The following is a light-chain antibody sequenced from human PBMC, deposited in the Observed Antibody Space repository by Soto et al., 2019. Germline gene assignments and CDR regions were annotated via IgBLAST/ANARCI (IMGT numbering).Light chain of an antibody. J-gene: IGLJ3*02. CDR1: SSDVGGYNY. CDR3: SSYAGSSTWV. V-gene: IGLV2-14*01. CDR2: EVN. Sequence: QSALTQPASVSGSPGQSITISCTGTSSDVGGYNYVSWYQHHPGKVPKLMIYEVNNRPSGVSNRFSGSKSGNTASLTISGLQAEDEADYYCSSYAGSSTWVFGGGTQLTVL.